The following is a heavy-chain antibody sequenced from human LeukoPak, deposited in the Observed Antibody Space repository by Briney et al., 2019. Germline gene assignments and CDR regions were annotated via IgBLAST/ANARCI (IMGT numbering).Heavy chain of an antibody. CDR1: GFTFSNAW. J-gene: IGHJ4*02. CDR3: ARVIAVAGLAYFDY. D-gene: IGHD6-19*01. Sequence: GGSLRLSCAASGFTFSNAWMSWVRQAPGKGLEWVGRIKSKTDGGTTDYAAPVKGRFTISRDDSKNTLYLQMNSLKTEDTAVYYCARVIAVAGLAYFDYWGQGTLVTVSS. V-gene: IGHV3-15*01. CDR2: IKSKTDGGTT.